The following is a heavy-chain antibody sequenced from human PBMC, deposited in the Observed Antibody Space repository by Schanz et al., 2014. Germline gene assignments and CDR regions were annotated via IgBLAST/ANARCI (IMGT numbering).Heavy chain of an antibody. Sequence: EVQLVESGGDLVQPGGSLRLSCSASGFTFSTFAMHWVRQAPGKGLEWVSAISGSGGSTYYADSVKGRFTISRDNSKNTLYLQMNGLRAEDTAIYYCAKGRVGELSAFDIWGQGTMVTVSS. V-gene: IGHV3-23*04. CDR3: AKGRVGELSAFDI. CDR1: GFTFSTFA. CDR2: ISGSGGST. J-gene: IGHJ3*02. D-gene: IGHD3-10*01.